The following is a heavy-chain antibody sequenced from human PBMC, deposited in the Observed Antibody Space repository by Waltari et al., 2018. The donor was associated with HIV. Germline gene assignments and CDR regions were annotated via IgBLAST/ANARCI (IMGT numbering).Heavy chain of an antibody. D-gene: IGHD3-3*01. CDR2: IDTDGSTT. CDR1: GFTFSSYW. J-gene: IGHJ4*02. Sequence: EVQLVESGGDLVQHGGSLRLSCAASGFTFSSYWMHWVRQAPGKGLVWVSRIDTDGSTTTYADSVKGRFTISRDNAKNILYLQMNSLRVEDTAVYYCARDVAGRGGYWGQGTLVSVSS. CDR3: ARDVAGRGGY. V-gene: IGHV3-74*01.